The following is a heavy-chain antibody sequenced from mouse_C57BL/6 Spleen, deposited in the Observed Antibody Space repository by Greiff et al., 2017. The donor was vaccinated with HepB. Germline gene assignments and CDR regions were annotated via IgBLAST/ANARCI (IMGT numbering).Heavy chain of an antibody. CDR3: ARQLRLYYFDY. Sequence: EVQLQQSGPELVKPGASVKISCKASGYTFTDYYMNWVKQSHGKSLEWIGDINPNNGGTSYNQKFKGKATLTVDKSSSTAYMELRSLPSEDSAVYYCARQLRLYYFDYWGQGTTLTVSS. V-gene: IGHV1-26*01. D-gene: IGHD3-2*02. CDR2: INPNNGGT. CDR1: GYTFTDYY. J-gene: IGHJ2*01.